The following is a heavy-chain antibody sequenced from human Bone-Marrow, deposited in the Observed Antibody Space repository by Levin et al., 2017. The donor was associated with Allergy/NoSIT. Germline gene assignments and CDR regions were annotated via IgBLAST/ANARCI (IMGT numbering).Heavy chain of an antibody. V-gene: IGHV3-48*03. CDR1: GFTLSSYV. Sequence: HSGGSLRLSCNASGFTLSSYVMNWVRQAPGKGLEWVSYISYTGDTIYYADSVKGRFTISRDNAKHSLYLQMNSLRADDTAVYFCARDPAYITPSGLQYYYLDLWGKGTTVTVSS. CDR2: ISYTGDTI. J-gene: IGHJ6*03. D-gene: IGHD2-21*01. CDR3: ARDPAYITPSGLQYYYLDL.